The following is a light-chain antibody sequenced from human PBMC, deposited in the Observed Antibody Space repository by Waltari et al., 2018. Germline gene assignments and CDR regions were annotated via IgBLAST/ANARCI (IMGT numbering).Light chain of an antibody. Sequence: SSELTQDPGVSVALGQTVRITCQGYSLRTYYVSCFQQKPGQAPALVIYGKNNRPSGIPDRFSASSSGSTASLTIIGAQAEDEADYYCHSRDSSGDVLIGGGTKLTVL. V-gene: IGLV3-19*01. J-gene: IGLJ2*01. CDR1: SLRTYY. CDR3: HSRDSSGDVL. CDR2: GKN.